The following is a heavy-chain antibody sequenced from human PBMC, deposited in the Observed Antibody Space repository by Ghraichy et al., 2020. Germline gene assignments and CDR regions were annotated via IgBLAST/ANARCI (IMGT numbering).Heavy chain of an antibody. Sequence: ASVKVSCKASGYTFTRYGISWVRQASGQGLEWMGWISAYNGNTNYAQKLQGRVTMTTDTSTSTAYMELRSLRSDDTAVYYCARDLGYCSGSSCYYGYYYGMDVWGQGTTVTVSS. D-gene: IGHD2-15*01. CDR3: ARDLGYCSGSSCYYGYYYGMDV. V-gene: IGHV1-18*01. CDR2: ISAYNGNT. J-gene: IGHJ6*02. CDR1: GYTFTRYG.